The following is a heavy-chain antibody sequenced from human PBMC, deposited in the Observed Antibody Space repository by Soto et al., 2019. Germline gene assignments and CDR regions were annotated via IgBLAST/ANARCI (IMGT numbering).Heavy chain of an antibody. V-gene: IGHV3-30*18. CDR1: GFTFSSYG. CDR3: AKAGVATRRPYYYDY. D-gene: IGHD5-12*01. CDR2: ISYDGSNK. J-gene: IGHJ4*02. Sequence: GGSLRLFCAASGFTFSSYGMHWVRQAPGKGLEWVAVISYDGSNKYYADSVKGRFTISRDNSKNTLYLQMNSLRAEETAGYYCAKAGVATRRPYYYDYCGQVTLVTVP.